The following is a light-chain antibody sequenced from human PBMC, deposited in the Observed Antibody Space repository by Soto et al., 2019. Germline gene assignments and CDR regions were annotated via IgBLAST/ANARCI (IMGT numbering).Light chain of an antibody. Sequence: EIIMTQSPATLSVSPGERATLSCRASHSVSNNLAWYQQKPGQAPRLLIYYASTRATGIPARFSGSGSGTEFTLPISSLQSEDFALYYCQQYNDWPPIPFGQGTRLEVK. CDR1: HSVSNN. CDR2: YAS. J-gene: IGKJ5*01. CDR3: QQYNDWPPIP. V-gene: IGKV3-15*01.